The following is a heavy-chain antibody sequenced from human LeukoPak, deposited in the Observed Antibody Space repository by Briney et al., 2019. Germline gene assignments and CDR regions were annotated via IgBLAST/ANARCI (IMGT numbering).Heavy chain of an antibody. Sequence: PGGSLRLSCSASGFTFSSYGTSWVRQAPGKRLEWVSAISGSGGSTYYADSVKGRFTISRDNSKNTLYLQMNSLRAEDTAVYYCAKAGPLGSSGATYEDDWGQGTLVTVSS. D-gene: IGHD6-19*01. CDR3: AKAGPLGSSGATYEDD. CDR1: GFTFSSYG. V-gene: IGHV3-23*01. J-gene: IGHJ4*02. CDR2: ISGSGGST.